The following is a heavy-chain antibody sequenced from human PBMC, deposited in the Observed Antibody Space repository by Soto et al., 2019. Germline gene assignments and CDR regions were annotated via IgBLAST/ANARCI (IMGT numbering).Heavy chain of an antibody. J-gene: IGHJ5*02. CDR3: TRDASRDSSARGWFDP. CDR2: ISSSSGTI. D-gene: IGHD6-13*01. CDR1: GFTFSDYY. Sequence: PGGSLRLSCAASGFTFSDYYMTWIRQAPGSGLEWVSYISSSSGTISYANSVKGRFTISRDNAQNSLHLQMNSLRAEDTAVYYCTRDASRDSSARGWFDPWGPGTLVTV. V-gene: IGHV3-11*04.